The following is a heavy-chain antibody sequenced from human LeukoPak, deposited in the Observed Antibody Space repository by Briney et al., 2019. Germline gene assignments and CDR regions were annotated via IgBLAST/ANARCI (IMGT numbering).Heavy chain of an antibody. CDR2: ISSDGSKN. CDR3: VKGLVQTTMSYSIDY. CDR1: GFTFSNYG. Sequence: GGSLRLSCAASGFTFSNYGMHWVRQTPGKGLEWVALISSDGSKNIYADSVKGRFTISRDNSKNTVYLQINSLRAEDTAVYYCVKGLVQTTMSYSIDYWGQGALVTVSS. D-gene: IGHD1-1*01. J-gene: IGHJ4*02. V-gene: IGHV3-30*18.